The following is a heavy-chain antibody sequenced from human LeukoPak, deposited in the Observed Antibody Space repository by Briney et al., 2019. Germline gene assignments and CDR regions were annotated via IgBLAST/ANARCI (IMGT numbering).Heavy chain of an antibody. D-gene: IGHD3-9*01. CDR1: GFTFGDYA. V-gene: IGHV3-49*04. CDR2: IRSKAYGGTT. CDR3: TRDGPRDILTGYYDYYYYYGMDV. Sequence: GGSLRLSCTASGFTFGDYAMSWVRQAPGKGLEWVGFIRSKAYGGTTEYAASVKGRFTISRDDSKSIAYLQMNSLKTEDTAVYCCTRDGPRDILTGYYDYYYYYGMDVWGQGTTVTVSS. J-gene: IGHJ6*02.